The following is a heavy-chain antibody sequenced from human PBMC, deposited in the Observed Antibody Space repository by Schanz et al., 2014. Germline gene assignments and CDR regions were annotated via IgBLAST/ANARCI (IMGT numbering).Heavy chain of an antibody. J-gene: IGHJ4*02. CDR2: VSRSTPDI. CDR3: ARKMKLGVYGGKGHDSLDI. CDR1: GFSFSSYA. V-gene: IGHV3-48*01. Sequence: VQLVESGGGVVQPGRSLRLSCAASGFSFSSYAMGWVRQAPGKGLEWVSYVSRSTPDIYYADSVKGRFTMSRDNAKNSVFLQMNSLRAEDTAVYYCARKMKLGVYGGKGHDSLDIWGQGTLVTVSS. D-gene: IGHD4-17*01.